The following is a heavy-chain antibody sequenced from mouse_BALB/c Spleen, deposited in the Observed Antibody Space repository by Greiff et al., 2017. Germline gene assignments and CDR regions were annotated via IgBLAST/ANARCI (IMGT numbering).Heavy chain of an antibody. Sequence: VQLQQSGPELVKPGASVKISCKASGYTFTDYNMHWVKQSHGKSLEWIGYIYPYNGGTGYNQKFKSKATLTVDNSSSTAYMELRSLTSEDSAVYYCARSGYYEAFDYWGQGTTLTVSS. CDR3: ARSGYYEAFDY. J-gene: IGHJ2*01. CDR1: GYTFTDYN. CDR2: IYPYNGGT. V-gene: IGHV1S29*02. D-gene: IGHD1-1*01.